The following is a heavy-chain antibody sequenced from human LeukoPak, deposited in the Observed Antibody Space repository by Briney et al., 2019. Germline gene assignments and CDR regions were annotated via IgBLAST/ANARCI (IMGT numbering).Heavy chain of an antibody. Sequence: ETLSLTCTVSGGSISSYYWSWIRQPPGKGLEWVSIIYSGGTTDYADSVKGRFTISRDNSKNTLYLQMNSLRAEDTAVYYCARAGYSGYDRHFDYWGQGTLVTVSS. CDR1: GGSISSYY. V-gene: IGHV3-53*03. CDR3: ARAGYSGYDRHFDY. J-gene: IGHJ4*02. D-gene: IGHD5-12*01. CDR2: IYSGGTT.